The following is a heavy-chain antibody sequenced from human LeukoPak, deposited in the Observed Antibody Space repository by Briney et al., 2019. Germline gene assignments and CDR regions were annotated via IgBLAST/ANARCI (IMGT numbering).Heavy chain of an antibody. CDR1: GFTFSSYS. V-gene: IGHV3-21*01. Sequence: GGSLRLSCAASGFTFSSYSMNWVRQAPGKGLEWVSSISSSSSYIYYADSVKGRFTISRDNAKNSLYLQMNSLRAEDTAVYYCARVQSPWYSSGWYCYFDYGGQGTLVTVSS. CDR2: ISSSSSYI. D-gene: IGHD6-19*01. CDR3: ARVQSPWYSSGWYCYFDY. J-gene: IGHJ4*02.